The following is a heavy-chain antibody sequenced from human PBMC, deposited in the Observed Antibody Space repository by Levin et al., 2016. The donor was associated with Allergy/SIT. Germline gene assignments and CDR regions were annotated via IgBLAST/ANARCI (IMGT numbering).Heavy chain of an antibody. CDR3: ARGTFRLISRIPGGYYYGMDV. J-gene: IGHJ6*02. Sequence: SETLSLTCAVYGGSFSGYYWSWIRQPPGKGLEWIGEINHSGSTNYNPSLKSRVTISVDTSKNQFSLKLSSVTAADTAVYYCARGTFRLISRIPGGYYYGMDVWGQGTTVTVSS. CDR2: INHSGST. V-gene: IGHV4-34*01. CDR1: GGSFSGYY. D-gene: IGHD3-3*02.